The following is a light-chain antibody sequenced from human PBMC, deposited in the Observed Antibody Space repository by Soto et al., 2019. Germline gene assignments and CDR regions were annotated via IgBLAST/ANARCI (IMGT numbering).Light chain of an antibody. CDR1: QSISTY. Sequence: DIQMTQSPSSLSASVGDRLTITCRASQSISTYLNWYQQKPGGAPNLLIYAASNLQSGVPPRFSGSGSGTDFSLTISSLQPEDFATYDCQVNYEIPYTFGHGTKLEIK. J-gene: IGKJ2*01. V-gene: IGKV1-39*01. CDR3: QVNYEIPYT. CDR2: AAS.